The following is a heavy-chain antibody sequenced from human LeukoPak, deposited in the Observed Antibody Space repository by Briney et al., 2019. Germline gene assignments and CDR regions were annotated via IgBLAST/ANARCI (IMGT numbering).Heavy chain of an antibody. CDR2: IKQDGSEK. Sequence: GGSLRLSCAASGFTFSSYWMSWVRQAPGKGLEWVANIKQDGSEKYYVDSVKGRFTISRDNAKNSLYLQMNSLRAEDTAVYYCARADRKSYGLFDYWGQGTLVTVSS. J-gene: IGHJ4*02. D-gene: IGHD5-18*01. CDR1: GFTFSSYW. V-gene: IGHV3-7*01. CDR3: ARADRKSYGLFDY.